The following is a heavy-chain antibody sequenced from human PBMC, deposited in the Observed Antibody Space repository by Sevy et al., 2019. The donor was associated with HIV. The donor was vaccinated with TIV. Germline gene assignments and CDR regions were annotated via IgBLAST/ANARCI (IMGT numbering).Heavy chain of an antibody. V-gene: IGHV3-11*06. CDR2: ISGSSSYT. J-gene: IGHJ3*02. D-gene: IGHD2-2*01. CDR3: ARVGCSISSCPKGDAFDI. Sequence: GGSLRLSCAASGFTFSDYYINWIRQAPGKGLEWVSYISGSSSYTNYADSVKGRFTISRDNAKNSLYLQMNSLRDEDTAVYYCARVGCSISSCPKGDAFDIWGQGTMVTVSS. CDR1: GFTFSDYY.